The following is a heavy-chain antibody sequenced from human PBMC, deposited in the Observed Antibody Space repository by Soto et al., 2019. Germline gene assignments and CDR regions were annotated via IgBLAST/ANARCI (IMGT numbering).Heavy chain of an antibody. CDR3: ASCSRLSTRCYTGLGY. CDR2: IIPIFGTA. CDR1: GGTFSSYA. V-gene: IGHV1-69*01. D-gene: IGHD2-2*02. Sequence: QVKLVQSGDEVTKPGSSVKVSCKASGGTFSSYASSWVRQAPGQGLEWMGGIIPIFGTANYAQKFQGRVTITADESSSTAYMALRSLRYEDTAVYYCASCSRLSTRCYTGLGYWGQGTLVTVS. J-gene: IGHJ4*02.